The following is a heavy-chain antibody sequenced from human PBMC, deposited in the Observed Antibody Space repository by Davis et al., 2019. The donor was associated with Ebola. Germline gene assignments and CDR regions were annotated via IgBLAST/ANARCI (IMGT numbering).Heavy chain of an antibody. CDR1: GGSFSGYY. D-gene: IGHD3-9*01. Sequence: SETLSLTCAVYGGSFSGYYWSWIRQPPGKGLEWIGEINHSGSTNYNPSLKSPVTISVDTSKNQFSLKLSSVTAADTAVYYCARVDWLYYGMDVWGQGTTVTVSS. CDR3: ARVDWLYYGMDV. V-gene: IGHV4-34*01. J-gene: IGHJ6*02. CDR2: INHSGST.